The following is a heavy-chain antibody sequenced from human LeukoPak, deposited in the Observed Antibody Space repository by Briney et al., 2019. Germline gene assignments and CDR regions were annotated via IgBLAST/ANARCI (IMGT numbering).Heavy chain of an antibody. CDR3: AKDHRPYSGYDYVYYYYGMDV. CDR2: ISGSGGST. Sequence: GGSLRLSCAASGFTFSSYAMSWVRQAPGKGLEWVSAISGSGGSTYYADSVKGRFTISRDNSKNTLYLQMNSLRAEDTAVYYCAKDHRPYSGYDYVYYYYGMDVWGQGTTVTVSS. V-gene: IGHV3-23*01. J-gene: IGHJ6*02. D-gene: IGHD5-12*01. CDR1: GFTFSSYA.